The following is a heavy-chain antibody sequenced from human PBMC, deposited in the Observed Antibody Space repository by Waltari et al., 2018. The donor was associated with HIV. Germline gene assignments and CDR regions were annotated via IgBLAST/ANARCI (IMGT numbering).Heavy chain of an antibody. CDR2: IYPGDSET. V-gene: IGHV5-51*01. CDR1: GSSFTSSG. CDR3: ARRGLRKGDAFDI. D-gene: IGHD4-17*01. Sequence: EVQLVQSGAEVKKPGEYRRLPCKVSGSSFTSSGTGRVPPMPRTGLEWMGIIYPGDSETRYSPSFQGQVTISADKSISTAYLQWSILKASDTAMYYCARRGLRKGDAFDIWGQGTMVTVSS. J-gene: IGHJ3*02.